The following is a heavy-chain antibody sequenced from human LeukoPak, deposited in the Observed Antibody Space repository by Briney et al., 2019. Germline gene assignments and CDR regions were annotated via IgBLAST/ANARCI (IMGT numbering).Heavy chain of an antibody. CDR1: GGTFSSYA. V-gene: IGHV1-69*05. CDR2: IIPIFGTA. D-gene: IGHD2-2*01. J-gene: IGHJ6*03. Sequence: SVKVSCKASGGTFSSYAISWVRQAPGQGLEWMGRIIPIFGTADYAQKFQGRVTITTDESTSTAYMELSSLRSEDTAVYYCARAAAAYYYYYMDVWGKGTTVTVSS. CDR3: ARAAAAYYYYYMDV.